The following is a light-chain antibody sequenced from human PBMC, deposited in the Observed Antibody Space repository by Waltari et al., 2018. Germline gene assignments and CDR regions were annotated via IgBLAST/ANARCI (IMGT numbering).Light chain of an antibody. J-gene: IGLJ3*02. CDR1: PGSPSSYL. Sequence: QTVVTQEPSFSVSPGGTVTLTCGFSPGSPSSYLPNLYQQTPGQAPRTLIYHTSVRSSGVPDRFSGSILGNKAALTITGAQAEDESDYYCCFNMGGGMWVFGGGTKLTVL. CDR2: HTS. V-gene: IGLV8-61*01. CDR3: CFNMGGGMWV.